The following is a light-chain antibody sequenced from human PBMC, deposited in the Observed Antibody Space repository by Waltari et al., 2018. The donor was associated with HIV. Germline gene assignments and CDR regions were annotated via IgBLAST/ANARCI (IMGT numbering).Light chain of an antibody. V-gene: IGKV3-20*01. CDR3: QHYGSSPGFT. CDR1: QTVSSNY. CDR2: GAS. J-gene: IGKJ3*01. Sequence: EIVLTQSPGTLSLSPGERASLSCRASQTVSSNYLAWYQQKPGQAPRLLIYGASRRATGIPDRFSGIGSATDFTLTISRLEPEDVAVYYCQHYGSSPGFTFGPGTKVDIK.